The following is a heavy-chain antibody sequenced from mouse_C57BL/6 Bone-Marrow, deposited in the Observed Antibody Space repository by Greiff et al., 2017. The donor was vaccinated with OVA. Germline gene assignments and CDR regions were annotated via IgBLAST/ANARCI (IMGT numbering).Heavy chain of an antibody. J-gene: IGHJ3*01. CDR2: ISDGGSNT. V-gene: IGHV5-4*01. D-gene: IGHD4-1*01. Sequence: EVQLVESGGGLVKPGGSLKLSCAASGFTFSSYAMSWVRQTPEKRLEWVATISDGGSNTYYPANVKGRFTISRDNAKNNLYLQMSHLKSEDTAMYYCARNWPWFAYWGQGTLVTVSA. CDR1: GFTFSSYA. CDR3: ARNWPWFAY.